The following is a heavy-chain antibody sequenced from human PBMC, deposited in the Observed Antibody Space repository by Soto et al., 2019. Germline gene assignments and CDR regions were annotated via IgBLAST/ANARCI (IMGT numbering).Heavy chain of an antibody. CDR3: ARDSGYGDYDYYYYGMDV. V-gene: IGHV1-69*06. CDR1: GGTFSSYA. Sequence: ASVKVSCKASGGTFSSYAISWVRQAPGQGLEWMGGIIPIFGTANYAQKFQGRVTITADKSTSTAYMELSSLRSEDTAVYYCARDSGYGDYDYYYYGMDVWGQGTTVTVSS. CDR2: IIPIFGTA. J-gene: IGHJ6*02. D-gene: IGHD4-17*01.